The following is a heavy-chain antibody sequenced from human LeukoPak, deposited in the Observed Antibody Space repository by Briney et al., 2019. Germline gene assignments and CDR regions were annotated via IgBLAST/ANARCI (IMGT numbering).Heavy chain of an antibody. Sequence: GGSLRLSCAASGFTFSSSSMHWVRQAPGKGLEWVAVISYDGSNKYYADSVKGRFTFSRVNSKNTLYLQMNSLRAEDTAVYYCAKEYCSNSVCHSLDYWGQGTLVTVSS. CDR3: AKEYCSNSVCHSLDY. V-gene: IGHV3-30*18. CDR2: ISYDGSNK. J-gene: IGHJ4*02. CDR1: GFTFSSSS. D-gene: IGHD2-8*01.